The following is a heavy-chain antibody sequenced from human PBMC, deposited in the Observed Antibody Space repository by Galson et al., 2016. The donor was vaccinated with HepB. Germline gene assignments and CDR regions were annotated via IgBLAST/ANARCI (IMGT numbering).Heavy chain of an antibody. CDR2: VSDSGST. J-gene: IGHJ5*02. CDR3: AKHKVSATEGGFDA. Sequence: ETLSLTCSISGGSLTTYYLNWIRQPPGKGLEWIGNVSDSGSTTYNPSLESRVTISIDTSKKQFSLKLTSVTAADTAVYYCAKHKVSATEGGFDAWGQGTLVTVSS. D-gene: IGHD6-13*01. CDR1: GGSLTTYY. V-gene: IGHV4-59*01.